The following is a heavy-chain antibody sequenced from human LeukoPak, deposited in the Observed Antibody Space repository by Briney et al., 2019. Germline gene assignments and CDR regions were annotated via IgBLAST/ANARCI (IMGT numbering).Heavy chain of an antibody. Sequence: PGGSLRLSCAASGFTFSSYWMHWVRQAPGKGLEWVSRINSDGSSTSYADSVKGRFTISRDNAKNTLYLHMNSLRAEDTAVYYCARVVGSVGDYYYGMDVWGQGTTVTVSS. J-gene: IGHJ6*02. CDR3: ARVVGSVGDYYYGMDV. CDR2: INSDGSST. D-gene: IGHD3-10*01. CDR1: GFTFSSYW. V-gene: IGHV3-74*01.